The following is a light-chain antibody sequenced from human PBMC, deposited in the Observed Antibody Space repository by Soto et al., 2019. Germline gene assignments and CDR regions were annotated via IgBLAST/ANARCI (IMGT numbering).Light chain of an antibody. CDR2: EVT. J-gene: IGLJ1*01. V-gene: IGLV2-23*02. CDR1: SSDIGSYDL. Sequence: QSALTQPASVSGSPGQSITTSCTGTSSDIGSYDLVSWYQQHPGTAPKLIIYEVTKRPSGVSTRFSGSKSGNTASLTISGLQAVDEADYYCCSFADFTYVFGAGTKVNV. CDR3: CSFADFTYV.